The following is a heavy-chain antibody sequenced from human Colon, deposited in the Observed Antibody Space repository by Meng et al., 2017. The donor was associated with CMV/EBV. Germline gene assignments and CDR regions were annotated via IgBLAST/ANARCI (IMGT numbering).Heavy chain of an antibody. CDR1: GYTFRSYA. D-gene: IGHD3-16*01. J-gene: IGHJ4*02. CDR3: ARDDPGDPLDF. Sequence: QIQLVQSAPEVKKPGASVKLSCRASGYTFRSYAISWVRQAPGQGLEWMGYIRGHNGDTSYAQKDQGRLTLTTDAARNTAYMELTSLTYDDTAVYYCARDDPGDPLDFWGQGTLVTVSS. CDR2: IRGHNGDT. V-gene: IGHV1-18*01.